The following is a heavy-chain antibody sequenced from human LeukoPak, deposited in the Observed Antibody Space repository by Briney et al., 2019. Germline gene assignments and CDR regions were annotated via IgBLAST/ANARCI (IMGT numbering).Heavy chain of an antibody. V-gene: IGHV4-59*12. Sequence: SETLSLTCTVSGRSISSYYWSWIRQPPGKGLEWIGYIYYSGSTNYNPSLKSRVTISVDTSKNQFSLKLSSVTAADTAVYYCARDRRDAFDIWGQGTMVTVSS. CDR3: ARDRRDAFDI. J-gene: IGHJ3*02. CDR1: GRSISSYY. CDR2: IYYSGST.